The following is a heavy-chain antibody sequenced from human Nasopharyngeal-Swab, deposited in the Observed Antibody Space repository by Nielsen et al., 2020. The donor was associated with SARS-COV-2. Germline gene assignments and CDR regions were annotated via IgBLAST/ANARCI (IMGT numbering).Heavy chain of an antibody. Sequence: SVKVSCKASGGTFSSYAISWVRQAPGQGLEWMGGIIPIFGTANYAQKFQGRVTITADESTSTAYMELSSLRSEDTAVYYCARGEYSYGYFSYYYYMDVWGKGTTVTVSS. CDR1: GGTFSSYA. D-gene: IGHD5-18*01. CDR3: ARGEYSYGYFSYYYYMDV. V-gene: IGHV1-69*13. J-gene: IGHJ6*03. CDR2: IIPIFGTA.